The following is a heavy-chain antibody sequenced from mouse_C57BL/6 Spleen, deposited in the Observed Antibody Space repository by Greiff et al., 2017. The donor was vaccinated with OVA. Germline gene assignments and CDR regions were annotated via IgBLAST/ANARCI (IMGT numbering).Heavy chain of an antibody. CDR3: ARGGDLYYGNSYAMDY. J-gene: IGHJ4*01. Sequence: QVQLQQPGAELVKPGASVKLSCKASGYTFTSYWMHWVKQRPGQGLEWIGMIHPNSGSTNYNEKFKSKATLTVDKSSSTAYMQLSSLTSEDSAVYYCARGGDLYYGNSYAMDYWGQGTSVTVSS. V-gene: IGHV1-64*01. CDR2: IHPNSGST. D-gene: IGHD2-1*01. CDR1: GYTFTSYW.